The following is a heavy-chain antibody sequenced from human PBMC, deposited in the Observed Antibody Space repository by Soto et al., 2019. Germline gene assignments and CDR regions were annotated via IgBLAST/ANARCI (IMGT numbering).Heavy chain of an antibody. D-gene: IGHD2-2*01. Sequence: EVQLLESGAGLVQPGGSLRLSCAASGFTFSSYAMSWVRQAPGKGLEWVSGISTSGDSTYYADSVKGRFTISRDNSKDTLYLQMNSLRSGDTAVYYCASNSRYCSSTSCYADWGQGIPVTVSS. V-gene: IGHV3-23*01. J-gene: IGHJ4*02. CDR2: ISTSGDST. CDR3: ASNSRYCSSTSCYAD. CDR1: GFTFSSYA.